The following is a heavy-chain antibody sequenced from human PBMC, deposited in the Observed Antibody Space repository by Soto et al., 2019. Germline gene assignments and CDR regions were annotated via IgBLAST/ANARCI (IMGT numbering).Heavy chain of an antibody. CDR1: GGSISSYY. Sequence: LSLTCTVSGGSISSYYWSWIRQPPGKGLEWIGYIYYSGSTNYNPSLKSRVTISVDTSKNQFSLKLSSVTAADTAVYYCARQSIAARSWFDPWGQGTLVTVSS. D-gene: IGHD6-6*01. CDR2: IYYSGST. CDR3: ARQSIAARSWFDP. J-gene: IGHJ5*02. V-gene: IGHV4-59*01.